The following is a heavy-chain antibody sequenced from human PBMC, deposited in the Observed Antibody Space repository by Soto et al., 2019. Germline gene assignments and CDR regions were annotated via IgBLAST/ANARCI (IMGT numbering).Heavy chain of an antibody. D-gene: IGHD6-19*01. CDR1: GGTFSSYA. J-gene: IGHJ6*02. Sequence: QVQLVQSGAEVKKPGSSVKVSCKASGGTFSSYAISWVRQAPGQGLEWMGGIIPIFGTANYAQKFQGRVTITADESTSTAYIELSSLRSEDTAVYYCARDGSGWYFWGYYYGMDVWGQGTTVTVSS. CDR3: ARDGSGWYFWGYYYGMDV. V-gene: IGHV1-69*01. CDR2: IIPIFGTA.